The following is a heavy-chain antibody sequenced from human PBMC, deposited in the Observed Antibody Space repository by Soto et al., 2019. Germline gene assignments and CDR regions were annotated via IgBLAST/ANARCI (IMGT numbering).Heavy chain of an antibody. D-gene: IGHD3-10*01. V-gene: IGHV6-1*01. CDR2: TYYRSKWYN. CDR3: TRDELGEFNWYYFDY. CDR1: GDSVSSNSAA. Sequence: SQTLSLTCAISGDSVSSNSAAWNWIRQSPSRGLEWLGRTYYRSKWYNDYAVSVKSRITINPDTSKNQFSLNLSSVTAADTAVYYCTRDELGEFNWYYFDYWGQGTLVTVSS. J-gene: IGHJ4*02.